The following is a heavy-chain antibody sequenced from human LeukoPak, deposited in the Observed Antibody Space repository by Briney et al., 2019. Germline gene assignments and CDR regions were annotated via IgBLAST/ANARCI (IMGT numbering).Heavy chain of an antibody. D-gene: IGHD2-15*01. CDR3: ARLSVRCSGGSCYSSAYFDY. CDR2: IYPGDSDT. V-gene: IGHV5-51*01. J-gene: IGHJ4*02. Sequence: GESLKISCKGSGYSFTSYWIGWVRQMPGKGLEWMGIIYPGDSDTRYSPSFQGHVTISADKSISTAYLQWSSLKASDTAMYYCARLSVRCSGGSCYSSAYFDYWGQGTLVTVSS. CDR1: GYSFTSYW.